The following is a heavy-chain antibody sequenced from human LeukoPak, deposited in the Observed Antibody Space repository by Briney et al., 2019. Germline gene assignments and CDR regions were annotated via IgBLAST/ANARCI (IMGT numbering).Heavy chain of an antibody. CDR1: GFTFSKHG. J-gene: IGHJ4*02. D-gene: IGHD3-3*01. CDR3: ARAGLEKGFTPLPFDY. Sequence: GGSLRLSCAASGFTFSKHGMHGVRQAPARGREGVAFIRWDGSEKYYGDSVKGRFTISRDNSENTLYLQMNSLRPEDTAVYYCARAGLEKGFTPLPFDYWGQGTLVTVSS. V-gene: IGHV3-30*02. CDR2: IRWDGSEK.